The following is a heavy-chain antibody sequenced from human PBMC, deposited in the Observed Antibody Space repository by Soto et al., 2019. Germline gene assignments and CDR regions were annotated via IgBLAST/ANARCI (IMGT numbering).Heavy chain of an antibody. Sequence: PSETLSLTCAVYGGSFSGYYWSWIRQPPGKGLEWIGGINHSGSTNYNPSLKSRVTISVDTSTNQFSLKLSSVTAADTAVYYCARGGGRRLHRQSYYFDYWGQGTLVTVSS. D-gene: IGHD6-25*01. CDR3: ARGGGRRLHRQSYYFDY. CDR1: GGSFSGYY. V-gene: IGHV4-34*01. J-gene: IGHJ4*02. CDR2: INHSGST.